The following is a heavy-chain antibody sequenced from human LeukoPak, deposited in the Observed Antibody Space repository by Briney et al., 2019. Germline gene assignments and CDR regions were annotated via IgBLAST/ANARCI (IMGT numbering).Heavy chain of an antibody. Sequence: GGSLRLSCAASGFIFTSNRMNWVRQAPGEGLEWMTNINRDGSEKNYVDSVKGRFTITRDNAENSLYLQMNSLKVEDSAIYYCATYDSWSGYNIAYWGQGTLVTVSS. J-gene: IGHJ4*02. D-gene: IGHD3-3*01. V-gene: IGHV3-7*03. CDR1: GFIFTSNR. CDR2: INRDGSEK. CDR3: ATYDSWSGYNIAY.